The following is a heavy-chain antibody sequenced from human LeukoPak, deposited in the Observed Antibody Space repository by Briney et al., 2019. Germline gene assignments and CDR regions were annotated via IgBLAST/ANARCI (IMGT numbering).Heavy chain of an antibody. Sequence: GGSLRISCAASGFTFSSYAMHWVRQAPGKGLEWVAVISYDGSNKYYADSVKGRFTISRDNSKNTLYLQMNSLRAEDTAVYYCARDRFDYFDYWGQGTLVTVSS. D-gene: IGHD3-16*01. CDR3: ARDRFDYFDY. CDR2: ISYDGSNK. CDR1: GFTFSSYA. V-gene: IGHV3-30-3*01. J-gene: IGHJ4*02.